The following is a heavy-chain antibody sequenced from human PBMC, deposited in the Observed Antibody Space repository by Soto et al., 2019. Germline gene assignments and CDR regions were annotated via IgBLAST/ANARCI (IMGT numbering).Heavy chain of an antibody. CDR1: DGSISSHF. CDR3: ARDLRTNGVSEFDY. V-gene: IGHV4-59*11. D-gene: IGHD2-8*01. Sequence: SETLSLTCSVSDGSISSHFWSWIRQPPGRGLEWIGYMSDSGSTNTNPSLKSRVTMSVDTSKKQFSLRLSSVTAADTAVYYCARDLRTNGVSEFDYWGQGTLVTVSS. J-gene: IGHJ4*02. CDR2: MSDSGST.